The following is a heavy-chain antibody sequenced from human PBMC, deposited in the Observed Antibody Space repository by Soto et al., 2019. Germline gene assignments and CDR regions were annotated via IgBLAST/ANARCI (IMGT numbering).Heavy chain of an antibody. V-gene: IGHV3-30*18. CDR3: AKDGGYHAFDI. J-gene: IGHJ3*02. CDR1: GFTFSSYG. Sequence: QVQLVESGGGVVQPGRSLRLSCAASGFTFSSYGMHWVRQAPGKGLEWVAVISYDGSNKYYAESVKGRFTISRDNSKNTLYLQMNSLRAEDTAVYYCAKDGGYHAFDIWGQGTMVTVSS. CDR2: ISYDGSNK. D-gene: IGHD5-12*01.